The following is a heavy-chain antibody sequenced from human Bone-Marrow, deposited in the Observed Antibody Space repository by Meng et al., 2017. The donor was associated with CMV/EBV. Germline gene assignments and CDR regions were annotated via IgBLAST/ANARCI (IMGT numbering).Heavy chain of an antibody. CDR2: IYPDDSDV. CDR1: GYTFANYW. J-gene: IGHJ3*01. Sequence: GESLKISCKGSGYTFANYWIGWVRQKPGEGLEWMGIIYPDDSDVTYSPSFQGQVTISVDTSINTAYLQWSSLRASDTALYYCARHWDRRTWPDAFDLWGQGTMVTGSS. D-gene: IGHD1-14*01. CDR3: ARHWDRRTWPDAFDL. V-gene: IGHV5-51*01.